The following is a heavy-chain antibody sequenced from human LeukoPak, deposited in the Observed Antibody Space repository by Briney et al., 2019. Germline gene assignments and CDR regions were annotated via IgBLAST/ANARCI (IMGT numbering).Heavy chain of an antibody. CDR2: IRSKAYGGTT. CDR1: GFTFGDCA. D-gene: IGHD7-27*01. Sequence: GGSLRLSCTASGFTFGDCAMSWFRQAPGKGLEWVGFIRSKAYGGTTEYAASVKGRFTISRDDSKSIAYLQMNSLKTEDTAVYYCTRGYPDSNWVDYWGQGTLVTASS. V-gene: IGHV3-49*03. J-gene: IGHJ4*02. CDR3: TRGYPDSNWVDY.